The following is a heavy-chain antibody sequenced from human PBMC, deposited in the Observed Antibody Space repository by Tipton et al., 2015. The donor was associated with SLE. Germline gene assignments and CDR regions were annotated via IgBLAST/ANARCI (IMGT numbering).Heavy chain of an antibody. V-gene: IGHV3-30*03. D-gene: IGHD2-15*01. Sequence: SLRLSCAASGFTFSSYWMSWVRQAPGKGLEWVAVISYDGSNKYYADSVKGRFTISRDNSKNTLYLQMNSLRAEDTAVYYCAGRIGGYYGMNVWGQGTTVTVSS. J-gene: IGHJ6*02. CDR3: AGRIGGYYGMNV. CDR1: GFTFSSYW. CDR2: ISYDGSNK.